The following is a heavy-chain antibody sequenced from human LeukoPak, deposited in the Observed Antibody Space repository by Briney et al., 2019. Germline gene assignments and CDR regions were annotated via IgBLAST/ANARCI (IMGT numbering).Heavy chain of an antibody. D-gene: IGHD6-13*01. CDR2: ISSSSSYI. CDR1: GFTFSSYS. V-gene: IGHV3-21*01. J-gene: IGHJ3*02. CDR3: ASHRWDAFDI. Sequence: GGSLRLSCAASGFTFSSYSMNWVRQAPGKGLEWVSSISSSSSYIYYADSVKGRFTISRDNARNSLYLQMNSLRAEDTAVYYCASHRWDAFDIWGQGTMVTVSS.